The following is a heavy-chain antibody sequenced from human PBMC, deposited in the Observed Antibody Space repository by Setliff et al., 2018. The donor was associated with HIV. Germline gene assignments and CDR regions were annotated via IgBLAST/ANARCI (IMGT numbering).Heavy chain of an antibody. V-gene: IGHV4-34*01. Sequence: PSETLSLTCAVYGGSFSGYHWSWIRQPPGKGLEWIGEINHRGITDYNPPLKSRVIISVDPSKNQISLKVNSVIAADTAVYYCARGTYFDTSGYYSYFYFDFWGQGMLVTVSS. CDR2: INHRGIT. CDR3: ARGTYFDTSGYYSYFYFDF. J-gene: IGHJ4*02. CDR1: GGSFSGYH. D-gene: IGHD3-22*01.